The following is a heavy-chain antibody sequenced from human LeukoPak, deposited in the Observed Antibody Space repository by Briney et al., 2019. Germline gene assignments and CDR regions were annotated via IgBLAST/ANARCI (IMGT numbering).Heavy chain of an antibody. J-gene: IGHJ3*02. CDR3: ARDGRVGATPKYAFDI. CDR1: GFTFSTYS. CDR2: ISSSSSYI. Sequence: GGSLRLSCAASGFTFSTYSMNWVRQAPGKGLEWVSSISSSSSYIHYADSVKGRFTISRDNAKNSLYLQMNSLRTEDTAVYYCARDGRVGATPKYAFDIWGQGTMVTVSS. V-gene: IGHV3-21*01. D-gene: IGHD1-26*01.